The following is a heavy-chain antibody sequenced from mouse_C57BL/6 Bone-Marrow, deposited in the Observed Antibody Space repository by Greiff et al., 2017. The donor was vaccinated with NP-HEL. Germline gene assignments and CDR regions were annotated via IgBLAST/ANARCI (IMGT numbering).Heavy chain of an antibody. CDR1: GFTFSDYG. Sequence: EVKVVESGGGLVKPGGSLKLSCAASGFTFSDYGMHWVRQAPEKGLEWVAYISSGSSTIYYADTVKGRFTISRDNAKNTLFLQMTSLRSEYTAMYYCARGRRYGNSLDYWGQGTTLTVSS. CDR3: ARGRRYGNSLDY. V-gene: IGHV5-17*01. CDR2: ISSGSSTI. D-gene: IGHD2-1*01. J-gene: IGHJ2*01.